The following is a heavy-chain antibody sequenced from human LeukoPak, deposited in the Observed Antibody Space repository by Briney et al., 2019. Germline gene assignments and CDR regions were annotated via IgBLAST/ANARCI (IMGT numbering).Heavy chain of an antibody. J-gene: IGHJ4*02. V-gene: IGHV1-2*02. D-gene: IGHD2-2*01. CDR2: INPNSGGT. Sequence: ASVKVSCKASGYTFTGYYMHWVRQAPGQGLEWMGWINPNSGGTNYAQKFQGRVTMTRDTSISTAYMELSSLRSEDTAVYYCARDFKTGSTSPLGYWGQGTLVTVSS. CDR3: ARDFKTGSTSPLGY. CDR1: GYTFTGYY.